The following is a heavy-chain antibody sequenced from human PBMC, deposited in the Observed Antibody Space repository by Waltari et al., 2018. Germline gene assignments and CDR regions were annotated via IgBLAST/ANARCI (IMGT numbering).Heavy chain of an antibody. CDR2: IKPSGGST. D-gene: IGHD6-13*01. CDR1: GYTFTSYY. J-gene: IGHJ3*02. Sequence: QVQLVQSGAEVKKPGASVKVSCKASGYTFTSYYMHWVRQAPGQGLEWMGIIKPSGGSTSCSQKYQGRDTMTRDTSTSTVYMGLSSLRSEDTAVYYCARDRTAAGHDAFDIWGQGTMVTVSS. CDR3: ARDRTAAGHDAFDI. V-gene: IGHV1-46*01.